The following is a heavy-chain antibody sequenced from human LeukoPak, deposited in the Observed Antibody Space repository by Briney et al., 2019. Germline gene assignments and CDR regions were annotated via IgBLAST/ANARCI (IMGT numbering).Heavy chain of an antibody. J-gene: IGHJ5*02. CDR2: INTKSGRT. D-gene: IGHD3-16*02. Sequence: ASVRVSCKASGYSFTDYYIHWVRQAPGQGLEWMGWINTKSGRTSSARKFQGRVTMTRDPSITTVYMDMAWLTSDDTAIYFCARADFIDAGPYLIGPWGQGTLVTVSA. V-gene: IGHV1-2*02. CDR3: ARADFIDAGPYLIGP. CDR1: GYSFTDYY.